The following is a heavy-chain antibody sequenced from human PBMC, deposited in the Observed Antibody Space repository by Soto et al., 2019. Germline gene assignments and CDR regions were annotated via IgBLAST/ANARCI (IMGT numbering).Heavy chain of an antibody. Sequence: QVQLVESGGGVVQPGRSLRLSCAASGFTFSSYGMHWVRQAPGKGLEWVAVIWYDGSNKYYADSVKGRFTISRDNSKNTLYLQMNSLRAEDTAVYYCARDQLGQYQLLSGYYYGMDVWGQGTTVNVSS. D-gene: IGHD2-2*01. CDR2: IWYDGSNK. V-gene: IGHV3-33*01. CDR1: GFTFSSYG. CDR3: ARDQLGQYQLLSGYYYGMDV. J-gene: IGHJ6*02.